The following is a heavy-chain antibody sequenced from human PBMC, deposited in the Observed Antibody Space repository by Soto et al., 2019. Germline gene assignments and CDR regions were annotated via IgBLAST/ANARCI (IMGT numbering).Heavy chain of an antibody. CDR3: AKGSGFVP. Sequence: QVQLVESGGGVVQPGRSLRLSCAASGFTFSSYGMHWVRQAPGKGLEWVAVISYDGSNKYYADSVKGRFTISRDNSKNTLYLQMNSLRAEDTAVYYCAKGSGFVPWGQGTLVTVSS. CDR2: ISYDGSNK. CDR1: GFTFSSYG. J-gene: IGHJ5*02. V-gene: IGHV3-30*18.